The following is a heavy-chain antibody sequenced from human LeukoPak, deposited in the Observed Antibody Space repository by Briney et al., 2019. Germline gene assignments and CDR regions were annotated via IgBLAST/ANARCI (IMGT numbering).Heavy chain of an antibody. Sequence: GGSLRLSCAASGFTVSSNYMSWVRQAPGKGLEWVSVIYSGGSTYYADSVKGRFTISRDNSKNTLYLQMNSLRAEDTAVYYCARDYYGSGVRFDIWGQGTMVTVSS. CDR3: ARDYYGSGVRFDI. D-gene: IGHD3-10*01. J-gene: IGHJ3*02. V-gene: IGHV3-53*01. CDR1: GFTVSSNY. CDR2: IYSGGST.